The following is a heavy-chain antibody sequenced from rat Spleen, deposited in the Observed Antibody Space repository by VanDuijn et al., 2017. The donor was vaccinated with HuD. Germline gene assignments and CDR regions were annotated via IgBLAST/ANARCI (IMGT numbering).Heavy chain of an antibody. CDR1: GFTFSSNW. V-gene: IGHV5-35*01. J-gene: IGHJ3*01. D-gene: IGHD3-4*01. Sequence: EVQLVESGGGLVQPGSPLKLSCAASGFTFSSNWLNWIRQAPGKGLEWVASLSPDGRNTYYPDKVKGRFVISKDNAKNTGYLQMTNLKSEDTAMYYCTWSNPNWFAYWGQGTLVTVSS. CDR3: TWSNPNWFAY. CDR2: LSPDGRNT.